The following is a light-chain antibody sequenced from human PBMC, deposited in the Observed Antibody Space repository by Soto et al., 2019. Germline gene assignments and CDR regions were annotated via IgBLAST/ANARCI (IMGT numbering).Light chain of an antibody. Sequence: ILMTQSPATLSVSPGERVTLSCRASQSISSYLAWYQQKPGQAPRLLIYGASSRATGIPDRFSGSGSGTVFTLTISRLEPEDFAVYYCQQYGSSPFTFGPGTKVDIK. CDR1: QSISSY. V-gene: IGKV3-20*01. J-gene: IGKJ3*01. CDR2: GAS. CDR3: QQYGSSPFT.